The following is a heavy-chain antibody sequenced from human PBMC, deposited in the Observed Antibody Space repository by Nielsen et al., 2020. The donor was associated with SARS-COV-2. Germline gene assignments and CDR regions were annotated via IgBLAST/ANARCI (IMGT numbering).Heavy chain of an antibody. J-gene: IGHJ6*02. CDR2: IYPGDSDT. CDR1: GYSFTTYW. V-gene: IGHV5-51*01. Sequence: GSLRLSCKGSGYSFTTYWIGWVRQMPGKGLEWMGIIYPGDSDTRYSPSFQGQVTISADKSISTAYLQWSSLKASDTAIYYCAKSRGDSGVYQYYYGLDVWGQGTTVTVSS. D-gene: IGHD1-26*01. CDR3: AKSRGDSGVYQYYYGLDV.